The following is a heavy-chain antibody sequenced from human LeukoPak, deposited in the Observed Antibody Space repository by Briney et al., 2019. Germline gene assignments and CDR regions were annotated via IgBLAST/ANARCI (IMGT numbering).Heavy chain of an antibody. J-gene: IGHJ4*02. D-gene: IGHD3-3*02. Sequence: SETLSLTCAVYGGSFSGYYWSWIRQPPGKGLEWIGEINHCGSTNYNPSLKSRVTISVDTSKNQFSLKLSSVTAADTAVYYCARGYVLATYYFDYWGQGTLVTVSS. CDR2: INHCGST. CDR1: GGSFSGYY. V-gene: IGHV4-34*01. CDR3: ARGYVLATYYFDY.